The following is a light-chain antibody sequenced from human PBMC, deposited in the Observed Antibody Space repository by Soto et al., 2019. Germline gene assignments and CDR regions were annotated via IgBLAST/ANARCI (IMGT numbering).Light chain of an antibody. CDR2: WAS. J-gene: IGKJ2*01. CDR1: QSLLYNNKYY. CDR3: QQYYSPPYT. Sequence: DIVMTQSPDSLAVSLGERATINCKSSQSLLYNNKYYLVWYQQKPGQPPKVLIYWASTRESGVPDRFSGSGSGTDYPLTISSLQSEDVAVYYCQQYYSPPYTFGQGTKLEIK. V-gene: IGKV4-1*01.